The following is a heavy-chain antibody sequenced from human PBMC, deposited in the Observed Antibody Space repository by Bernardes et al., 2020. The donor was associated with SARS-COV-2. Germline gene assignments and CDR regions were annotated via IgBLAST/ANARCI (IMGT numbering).Heavy chain of an antibody. CDR3: ATLEVDRRGYRGGLDY. Sequence: GGSLRLSCSASGFIFSSYWMHWVRQAPGKRLVWVSRINGEGGTTLYADNVMGRFTVSRDNDKNTLYLQMNSLRAEDTAVYYCATLEVDRRGYRGGLDYWGQGIQVTVSS. D-gene: IGHD5-12*01. CDR2: INGEGGTT. V-gene: IGHV3-74*01. CDR1: GFIFSSYW. J-gene: IGHJ4*02.